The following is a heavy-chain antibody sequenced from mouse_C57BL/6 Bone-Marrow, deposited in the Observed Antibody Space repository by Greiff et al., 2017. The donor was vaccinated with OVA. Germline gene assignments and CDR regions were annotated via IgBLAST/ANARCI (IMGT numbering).Heavy chain of an antibody. J-gene: IGHJ3*01. CDR1: GYTFTSYG. D-gene: IGHD2-2*01. Sequence: VKLQESGAELARPGASVKLSCKASGYTFTSYGISWVKQRTGQGLEWIGEIYPRSGNTYYNEKFKGKATLTADKSSSTAYMELRSLTSEDSAVYFCLASIYYGYVAYWGQGTLVTVSA. V-gene: IGHV1-81*01. CDR2: IYPRSGNT. CDR3: LASIYYGYVAY.